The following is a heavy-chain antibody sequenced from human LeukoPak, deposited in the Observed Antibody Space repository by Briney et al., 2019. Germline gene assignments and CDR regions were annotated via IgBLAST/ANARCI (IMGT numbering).Heavy chain of an antibody. CDR2: ISGSGGST. J-gene: IGHJ5*02. Sequence: PGGSLRLSCAASGFTFSSYAMSWVHQAPGKGLEWVSAISGSGGSTYYADSVKGRFTISRDNSKNTLYLQMNSLRAEDTAVYYCAKDRYSSSWYVLGWFDPWGQGTLVTVSS. V-gene: IGHV3-23*01. CDR1: GFTFSSYA. D-gene: IGHD6-13*01. CDR3: AKDRYSSSWYVLGWFDP.